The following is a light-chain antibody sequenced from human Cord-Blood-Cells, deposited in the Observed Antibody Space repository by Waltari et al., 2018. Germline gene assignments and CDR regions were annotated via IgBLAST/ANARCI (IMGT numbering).Light chain of an antibody. V-gene: IGKV1-33*01. CDR2: DAS. CDR3: QQYDNLLMYT. J-gene: IGKJ2*01. CDR1: QDISNY. Sequence: DIQMTQSPSSLSASVGDRVTTTCQASQDISNYLNWYQQKPGKAPKLLIYDASNLETVVPSRFSGSGSGTDFTFTISSLQPEDIATYYCQQYDNLLMYTFGQGTKLEIK.